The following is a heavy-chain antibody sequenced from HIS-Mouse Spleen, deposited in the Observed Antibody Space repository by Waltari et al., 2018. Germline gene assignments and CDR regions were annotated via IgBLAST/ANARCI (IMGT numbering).Heavy chain of an antibody. J-gene: IGHJ4*02. V-gene: IGHV4-59*08. D-gene: IGHD2-15*01. CDR2: IYYSGST. CDR3: ARGGLLAATYYFDY. Sequence: QVQLQESGPGLVKPSETLSLTCTVSGDSISSYYWSWIRQPPGKGLEWIGYIYYSGSTNYNPSLKSRVPISVDTSKNQFSLKLSSVTAADTAVYYCARGGLLAATYYFDYWGQGTLVTVSS. CDR1: GDSISSYY.